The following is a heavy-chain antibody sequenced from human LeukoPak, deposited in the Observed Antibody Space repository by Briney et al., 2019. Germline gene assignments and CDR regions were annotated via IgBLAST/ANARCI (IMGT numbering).Heavy chain of an antibody. Sequence: GGSLRLSCAASGFTFSSYWMSWVRQAPGKGLEWVASIKQDGSEKYYVDSVKGRFTISRDNAKNSLYLQMNSLRAEDTAVYYCARDRPFTFGGVIGYWGQGTLVTVSS. CDR3: ARDRPFTFGGVIGY. V-gene: IGHV3-7*03. CDR1: GFTFSSYW. CDR2: IKQDGSEK. J-gene: IGHJ4*02. D-gene: IGHD3-16*01.